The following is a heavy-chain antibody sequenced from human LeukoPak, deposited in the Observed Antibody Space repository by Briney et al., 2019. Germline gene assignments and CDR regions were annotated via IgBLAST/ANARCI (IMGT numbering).Heavy chain of an antibody. D-gene: IGHD2-2*01. CDR1: GYTFTSYD. Sequence: ASVKVSCKASGYTFTSYDINWVRQATGQGLEWMGWMNPNSGNTGYARKFQGRVTMTRNTSISTAYMELSSLRSEDTAVYYCAKGPRDIVVLPAAYGGGDYWGQGTLVTVSS. CDR2: MNPNSGNT. V-gene: IGHV1-8*01. CDR3: AKGPRDIVVLPAAYGGGDY. J-gene: IGHJ4*02.